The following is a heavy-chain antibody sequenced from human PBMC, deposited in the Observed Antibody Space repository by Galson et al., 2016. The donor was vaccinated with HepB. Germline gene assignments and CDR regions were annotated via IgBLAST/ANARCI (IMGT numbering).Heavy chain of an antibody. CDR2: ISSSGSTI. D-gene: IGHD6-25*01. J-gene: IGHJ4*02. CDR3: AREADT. Sequence: LRLSCAASGFAFSDSYMSWVRQAPGKGLVWVSHISSSGSTIDYADSVKGRFTVSRDNAKNSLYLQMNSLRVEDTAVYYCAREADTWGQGTLVTVSS. CDR1: GFAFSDSY. V-gene: IGHV3-11*01.